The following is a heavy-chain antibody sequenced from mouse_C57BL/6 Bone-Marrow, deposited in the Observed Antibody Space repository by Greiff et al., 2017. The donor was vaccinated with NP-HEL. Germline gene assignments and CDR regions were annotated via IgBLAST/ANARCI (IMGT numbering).Heavy chain of an antibody. CDR2: IHPSDSDT. CDR3: AIYYGSSYYAMDY. D-gene: IGHD1-1*01. Sequence: VQLQQPGAELVKPGASVKVSCKASGYTFTSYWMHWVKPRPGQGLEWIGRIHPSDSDTNYNQKFKGKATLTVDKSSSTAYMQLSSLTSEASAVYYCAIYYGSSYYAMDYWGQGTSVTVSS. V-gene: IGHV1-74*01. CDR1: GYTFTSYW. J-gene: IGHJ4*01.